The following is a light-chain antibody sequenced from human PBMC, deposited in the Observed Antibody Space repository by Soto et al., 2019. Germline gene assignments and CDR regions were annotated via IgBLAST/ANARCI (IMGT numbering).Light chain of an antibody. CDR3: SSYTSSSTLYV. V-gene: IGLV2-14*01. CDR1: SSDVGGYND. J-gene: IGLJ1*01. CDR2: GVS. Sequence: QSALTQPASVSGSPGQSITISCTGTSSDVGGYNDVSWYQQHPGKAPKLLIYGVSNRPSGVSNRFSGSKSGNTASLTISGLQAEDEADYYCSSYTSSSTLYVFGTGTKVTVL.